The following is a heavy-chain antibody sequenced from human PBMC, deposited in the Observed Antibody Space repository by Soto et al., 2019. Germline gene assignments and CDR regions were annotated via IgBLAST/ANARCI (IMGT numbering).Heavy chain of an antibody. J-gene: IGHJ3*02. V-gene: IGHV1-69*13. CDR2: IIPIFGTA. CDR3: ARGLAIYNWNYRPLDALAI. D-gene: IGHD1-7*01. CDR1: GGTFSSYA. Sequence: GASVKVSCKASGGTFSSYAISWVRQAPGQGLEWMGGIIPIFGTANYAQKFQGRVTITADESTSTAYMELSSLRSEDTAVYYCARGLAIYNWNYRPLDALAIWGQGTMVTVSS.